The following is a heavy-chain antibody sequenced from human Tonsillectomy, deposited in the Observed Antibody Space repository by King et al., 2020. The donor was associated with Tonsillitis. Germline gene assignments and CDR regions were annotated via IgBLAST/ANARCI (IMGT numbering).Heavy chain of an antibody. CDR2: ISWNSGSV. J-gene: IGHJ3*01. Sequence: VKLVESGGGLVQPGRSLRLSCAASGFTLDDNAMHWVRQAPGKGLEWVSGISWNSGSVGYADSVKGRFTLSRDNAKNSLYLQMNSLRTEDTALYYCAKDIEGPLQAFDLWGQGTMVTVSS. V-gene: IGHV3-9*01. CDR1: GFTLDDNA. CDR3: AKDIEGPLQAFDL.